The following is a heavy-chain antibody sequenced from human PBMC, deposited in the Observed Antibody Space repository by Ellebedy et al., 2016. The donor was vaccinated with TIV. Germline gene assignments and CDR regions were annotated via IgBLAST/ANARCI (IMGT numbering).Heavy chain of an antibody. CDR2: ISSSCSTR. V-gene: IGHV3-48*03. Sequence: GESLKISCAASGFTVSSYEMNWVRQAPGKGLEWVSYISSSCSTRYYADSVKGRFIISRDNAKNSLYLQMNSLRAEDTAVYYCARDGAWFGEFDYWGQGTLVTVSS. CDR3: ARDGAWFGEFDY. D-gene: IGHD3-10*01. J-gene: IGHJ4*02. CDR1: GFTVSSYE.